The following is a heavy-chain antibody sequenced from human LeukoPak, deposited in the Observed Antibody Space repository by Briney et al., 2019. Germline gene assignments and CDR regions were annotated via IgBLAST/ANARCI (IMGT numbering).Heavy chain of an antibody. CDR2: ISWNSGSI. J-gene: IGHJ4*02. Sequence: HPGGSLRLSCAASGFTFDDYAMHWVRHAPGKGLEWVSGISWNSGSIGYADSVKGRFTISRDNAKNSLYPQMNSLRAEDTALYYCAKLPSGSGPVLGPLEFDYWGQGTLVTVSS. V-gene: IGHV3-9*01. D-gene: IGHD3-10*01. CDR1: GFTFDDYA. CDR3: AKLPSGSGPVLGPLEFDY.